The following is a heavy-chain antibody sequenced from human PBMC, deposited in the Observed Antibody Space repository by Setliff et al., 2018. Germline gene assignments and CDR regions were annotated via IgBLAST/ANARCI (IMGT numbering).Heavy chain of an antibody. CDR3: AREGVDTRSSTDYRYYMDV. CDR2: TIPLFGTT. Sequence: SVKVSCKASGFTFTDYLMNWMRQAPEQRLEWMGRTIPLFGTTDYAQKFHGRVTIITDESTSTAYMELSSLTSDDTAVYYCAREGVDTRSSTDYRYYMDVWGKGTTVTVSS. D-gene: IGHD5-18*01. J-gene: IGHJ6*03. CDR1: GFTFTDYL. V-gene: IGHV1-69*05.